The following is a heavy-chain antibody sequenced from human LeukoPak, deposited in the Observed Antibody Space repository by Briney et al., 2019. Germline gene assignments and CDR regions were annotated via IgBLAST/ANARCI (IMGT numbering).Heavy chain of an antibody. CDR2: IIPIFGTA. V-gene: IGHV1-69*06. J-gene: IGHJ6*04. CDR1: GGTFSSYT. D-gene: IGHD2-2*01. CDR3: ARAGYCSSTSCYSYGMDV. Sequence: SVKVSCKASGGTFSSYTMNWVRQAPGQGLEWMGGIIPIFGTANYAQKFQGRVTITADKSTSTAYMELSSLRSEDTAVYYCARAGYCSSTSCYSYGMDVWGKGTTVTVSS.